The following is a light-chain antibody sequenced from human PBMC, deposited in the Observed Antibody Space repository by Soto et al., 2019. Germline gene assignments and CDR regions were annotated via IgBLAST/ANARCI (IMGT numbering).Light chain of an antibody. CDR2: DAS. V-gene: IGKV3-15*01. CDR1: QSVSSN. CDR3: QQYNSWPPGK. J-gene: IGKJ1*01. Sequence: EIVMTQSPATLSLSPGERATLSCRASQSVSSNLAWYQQKPGQAPRLLICDASTRATGIPARFSGSGSGTEFTLTISSLQSEDFAIYYCQQYNSWPPGKFGLGTKVEIK.